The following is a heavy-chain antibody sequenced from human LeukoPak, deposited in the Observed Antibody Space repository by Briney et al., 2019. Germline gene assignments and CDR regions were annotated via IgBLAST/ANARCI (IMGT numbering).Heavy chain of an antibody. V-gene: IGHV3-23*01. CDR3: ARERLAMGY. CDR1: GFTFSSYA. D-gene: IGHD3-3*02. CDR2: ITSGGGT. Sequence: GGSLRLSCAASGFTFSSYAMTWVRQAPGQGLEWVSGITSGGGTYYADSVKGRFTISRDNAKNSLYLQMNSLRAEDTAVYYCARERLAMGYWGQGTLVTVSS. J-gene: IGHJ4*02.